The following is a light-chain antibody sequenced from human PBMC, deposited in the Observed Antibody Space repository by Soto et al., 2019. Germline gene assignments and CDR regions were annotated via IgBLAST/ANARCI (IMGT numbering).Light chain of an antibody. CDR2: KAS. V-gene: IGKV1-5*03. CDR3: QHYDGCPWT. CDR1: KSISNW. Sequence: DIQMTQSPSTLSASVGDRVTITCRASKSISNWLAWYQQKPGKAPKLLIYKASSLESGVPSRFSGSGSGTDFTLTISSLQPDGFATYYCQHYDGCPWTFGQGTKVEIK. J-gene: IGKJ1*01.